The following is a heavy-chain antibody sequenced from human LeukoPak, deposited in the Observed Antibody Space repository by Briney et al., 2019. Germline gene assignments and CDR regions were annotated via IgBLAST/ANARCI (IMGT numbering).Heavy chain of an antibody. D-gene: IGHD6-13*01. CDR2: ISGSGGST. J-gene: IGHJ4*02. CDR3: AKGYSSSWSDY. V-gene: IGHV3-23*01. Sequence: GGSLRLSCTASGFTFSSYAMSWVRQAPGKGLEWVSAISGSGGSTYYADSVKGRFTISRDNSKNTLYLQMNSLRAEDTAVYYRAKGYSSSWSDYWGQGTLVTVSS. CDR1: GFTFSSYA.